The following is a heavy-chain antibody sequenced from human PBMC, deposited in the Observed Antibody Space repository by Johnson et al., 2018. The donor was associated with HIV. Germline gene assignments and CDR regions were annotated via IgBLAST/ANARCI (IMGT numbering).Heavy chain of an antibody. D-gene: IGHD3-16*01. J-gene: IGHJ3*02. Sequence: QVQLVESGGGLVQPGGSLRLSCTASGFTVSSNYMSWVRQAPGKGLEWVAVISSDESYIHYGDSVKGRFIVSKDNSKNTLYLQMDSLRAEDTAVYYCAIFGWGAFDTWGQGTMVTVSS. CDR3: AIFGWGAFDT. V-gene: IGHV3-30*03. CDR2: ISSDESYI. CDR1: GFTVSSNY.